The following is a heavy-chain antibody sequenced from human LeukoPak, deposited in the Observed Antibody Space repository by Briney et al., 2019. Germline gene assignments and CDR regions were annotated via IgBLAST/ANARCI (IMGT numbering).Heavy chain of an antibody. D-gene: IGHD6-19*01. Sequence: PGGSLRLSCAASGYTFSRYEMNGVREAPGKGVEWVSYISSSGSTIYYVDSVKGRFTISRDNAKNSLSLQMNSLRDEDTAVYYCIVFAVTGTLGFDYWGQGTLVTVSS. CDR2: ISSSGSTI. V-gene: IGHV3-48*03. CDR1: GYTFSRYE. J-gene: IGHJ4*02. CDR3: IVFAVTGTLGFDY.